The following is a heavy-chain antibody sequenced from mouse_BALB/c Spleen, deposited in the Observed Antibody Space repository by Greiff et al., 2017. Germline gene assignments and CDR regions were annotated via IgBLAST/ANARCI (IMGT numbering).Heavy chain of an antibody. J-gene: IGHJ3*01. Sequence: VHVKQSGPELEKPGASVKISCKASGYSFTGYNMNWVKQSNGKSLEWIGNIDPYYGGTSYNQKFKGKATLTVDKSSSTAYMQLKSLTSEDSAVYYCAFYYGNYEGFAYWGQGTLVTVSA. CDR2: IDPYYGGT. CDR3: AFYYGNYEGFAY. D-gene: IGHD2-1*01. V-gene: IGHV1-39*01. CDR1: GYSFTGYN.